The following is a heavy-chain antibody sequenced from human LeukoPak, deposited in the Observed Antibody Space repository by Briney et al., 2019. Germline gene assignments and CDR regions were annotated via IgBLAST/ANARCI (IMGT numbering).Heavy chain of an antibody. CDR3: ARTAARRFDY. Sequence: GASVKVSCKASGYTFTTYAMHWVRQAPGQRLEWMGWINAGNGNTKYSQKFQARVTITRDTSATTAYMELSSLRSDDTAVYYCARTAARRFDYWGQGTLVTVSS. CDR2: INAGNGNT. J-gene: IGHJ4*02. CDR1: GYTFTTYA. D-gene: IGHD6-6*01. V-gene: IGHV1-3*01.